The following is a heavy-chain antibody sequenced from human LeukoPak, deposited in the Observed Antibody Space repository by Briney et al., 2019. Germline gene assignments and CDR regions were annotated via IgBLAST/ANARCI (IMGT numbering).Heavy chain of an antibody. CDR1: GGSINGYY. Sequence: PSETLSLTCAVSGGSINGYYWGWIRQPPGKGLEWIEWIHSTGTTKYDPSLTGRVTISVTTSKNQFSLKLTSVTAADTAFYYCARYATTNGPNWFDPWGRGTLVTVSS. V-gene: IGHV4-59*01. D-gene: IGHD2-8*01. J-gene: IGHJ5*02. CDR3: ARYATTNGPNWFDP. CDR2: IHSTGTT.